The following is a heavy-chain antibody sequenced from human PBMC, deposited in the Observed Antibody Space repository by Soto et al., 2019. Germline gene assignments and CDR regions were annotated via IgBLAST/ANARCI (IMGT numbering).Heavy chain of an antibody. CDR1: GGSFSGYY. J-gene: IGHJ4*02. CDR3: ARGPIAAAGTSY. CDR2: INHSGST. D-gene: IGHD6-13*01. Sequence: QVQLQQWGAGLLKPSETLSLTCAVYGGSFSGYYWSWIRQPPGKGLEWIGEINHSGSTNYNPSLKSRVTISVDTSKNQFALKLSSVTAADTAVYYGARGPIAAAGTSYWGQGTLVTVSS. V-gene: IGHV4-34*01.